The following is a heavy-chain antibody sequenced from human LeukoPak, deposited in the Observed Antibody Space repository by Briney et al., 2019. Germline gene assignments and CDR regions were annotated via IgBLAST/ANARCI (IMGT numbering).Heavy chain of an antibody. V-gene: IGHV3-74*01. CDR1: GFTFSNYW. CDR2: INPDGSTT. D-gene: IGHD3-10*01. Sequence: GGSLRLSCAASGFTFSNYWMHWVRQDPGKGLVWVSFINPDGSTTNYADSVKGRFPISRDNAKNALYLQMNSLRAEDTAVYYCAKDLHYGSADYWGQGTLVTVSS. CDR3: AKDLHYGSADY. J-gene: IGHJ4*02.